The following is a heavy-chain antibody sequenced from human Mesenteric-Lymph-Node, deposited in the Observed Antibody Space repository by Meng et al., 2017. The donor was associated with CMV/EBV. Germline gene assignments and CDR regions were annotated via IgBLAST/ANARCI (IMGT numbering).Heavy chain of an antibody. V-gene: IGHV3-48*03. Sequence: LSLTCAASGFTFSSFEMNWVRQAPGKGLEWVSYISSSGVTIHYADSVKGRFTSSRDNAKNSLHLQMNSLRAEDTAVYYCARVIAARPELYSWGQGTLVTVSS. CDR2: ISSSGVTI. CDR1: GFTFSSFE. CDR3: ARVIAARPELYS. J-gene: IGHJ4*02. D-gene: IGHD6-6*01.